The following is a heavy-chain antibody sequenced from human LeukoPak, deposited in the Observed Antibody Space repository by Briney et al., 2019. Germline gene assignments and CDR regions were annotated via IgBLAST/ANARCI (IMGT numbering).Heavy chain of an antibody. CDR2: ISSSGSTI. CDR3: ASIPDFWSGYYLDY. Sequence: GGSLRLSCAASGFTFSDYYMSWVRQAPGKGLEWVSYISSSGSTIYYADSVKGRFTISRDNAKNSLYLQMNSLRAEDTAVYYCASIPDFWSGYYLDYWGQGTLVTVSP. V-gene: IGHV3-11*04. D-gene: IGHD3-3*01. J-gene: IGHJ4*02. CDR1: GFTFSDYY.